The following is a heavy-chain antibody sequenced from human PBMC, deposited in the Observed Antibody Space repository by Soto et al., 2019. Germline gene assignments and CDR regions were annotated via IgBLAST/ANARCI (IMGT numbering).Heavy chain of an antibody. Sequence: SLKISCKGSGYSFNSYWISWVRQMPGKGLEWMGRIDPSDSYINYNPSFQGHVTISADKSISTAYLQWSSLKASDTAMYYCARRSYCVGDCIRRPYAYYDMYVWGQGTTVTVSS. D-gene: IGHD2-21*02. V-gene: IGHV5-10-1*01. J-gene: IGHJ6*02. CDR1: GYSFNSYW. CDR2: IDPSDSYI. CDR3: ARRSYCVGDCIRRPYAYYDMYV.